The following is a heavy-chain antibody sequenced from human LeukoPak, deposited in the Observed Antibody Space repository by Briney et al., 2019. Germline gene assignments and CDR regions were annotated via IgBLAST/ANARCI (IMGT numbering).Heavy chain of an antibody. V-gene: IGHV1-69*13. J-gene: IGHJ4*02. CDR1: GGTFRSFA. Sequence: SVKASCKASGGTFRSFAISWVRQAPGQGLEWMGGIIPIFRTANYAQKFQGRVTITADESTGTAYMELSSLRSEDTAVYYCARALRYYSDSSGYAFDYWGQGTLVTVSS. D-gene: IGHD3-22*01. CDR3: ARALRYYSDSSGYAFDY. CDR2: IIPIFRTA.